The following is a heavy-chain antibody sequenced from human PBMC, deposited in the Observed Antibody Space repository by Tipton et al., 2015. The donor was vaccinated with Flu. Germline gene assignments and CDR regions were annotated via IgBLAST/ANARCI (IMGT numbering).Heavy chain of an antibody. V-gene: IGHV1-8*01. D-gene: IGHD3-3*01. CDR2: MNPNSGNT. CDR1: GYTFTSYD. CDR3: ARSTLGLRSGRVNSYYFDY. Sequence: QLVQSGAEVKKPGASVKVSCKASGYTFTSYDINWVRQATGQGLEWMGWMNPNSGNTGYAQKFQGRVTMTRNTSISTAYMELSSLRSEDTAVYYCARSTLGLRSGRVNSYYFDYWGQGTLVTVSS. J-gene: IGHJ4*02.